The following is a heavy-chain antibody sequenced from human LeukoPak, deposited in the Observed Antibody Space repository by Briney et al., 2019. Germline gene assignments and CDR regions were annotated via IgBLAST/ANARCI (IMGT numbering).Heavy chain of an antibody. J-gene: IGHJ5*02. CDR2: IYYSGST. V-gene: IGHV4-59*01. CDR1: GGSISSYY. D-gene: IGHD1-26*01. CDR3: ASVGAGNWFDP. Sequence: SETLALTCTVSGGSISSYYWSWIRQPPGKGLEWIGYIYYSGSTNYNPSLKSRVTISVDTSKNQYSLKLSSVTAADTAVYYCASVGAGNWFDPWGQGTLVTVSS.